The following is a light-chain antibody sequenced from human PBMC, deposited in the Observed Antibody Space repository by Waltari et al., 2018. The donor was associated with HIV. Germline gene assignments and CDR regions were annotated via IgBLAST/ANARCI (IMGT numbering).Light chain of an antibody. J-gene: IGLJ2*01. CDR1: SSSIGNNY. Sequence: QSVLPQTTSASATPGQRVPISCSGSSSSIGNNYVYWYQQLPGTAPKHLMYRNNQRPSGVPDRFSGSKSGTSAALAISWLRSEDEADYYCAAWEDSLSVVVFGGGTKLTVL. CDR3: AAWEDSLSVVV. CDR2: RNN. V-gene: IGLV1-47*01.